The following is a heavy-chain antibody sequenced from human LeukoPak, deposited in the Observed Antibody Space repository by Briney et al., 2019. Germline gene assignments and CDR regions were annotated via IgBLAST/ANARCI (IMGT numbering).Heavy chain of an antibody. J-gene: IGHJ4*02. V-gene: IGHV4-31*03. D-gene: IGHD3-22*01. Sequence: SQTLSLTCTVSGGPISSGGYYWSWIRQHPGKGLEWIGYIYYSGSTYYNPSLKSRVTISVDTSKNQFSLKLSSVTAADTAVYYCAKDRGRYYDSNGYYWGYYFDSWGQGILVTVST. CDR1: GGPISSGGYY. CDR3: AKDRGRYYDSNGYYWGYYFDS. CDR2: IYYSGST.